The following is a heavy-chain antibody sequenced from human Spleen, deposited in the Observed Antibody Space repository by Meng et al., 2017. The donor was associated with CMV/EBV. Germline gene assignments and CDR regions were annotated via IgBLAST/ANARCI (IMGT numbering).Heavy chain of an antibody. CDR2: ISYDGSNK. CDR3: AKDIYDFWTGYYPYYFDS. J-gene: IGHJ4*02. CDR1: TFSSYA. V-gene: IGHV3-30*04. D-gene: IGHD3-3*01. Sequence: TFSSYARHWVRPAPGKGLEWVAVISYDGSNKYYADSVKGRFTISRDNSKNTLYLQLDSLRAEDTGIYYCAKDIYDFWTGYYPYYFDSWGQGTLVTVSS.